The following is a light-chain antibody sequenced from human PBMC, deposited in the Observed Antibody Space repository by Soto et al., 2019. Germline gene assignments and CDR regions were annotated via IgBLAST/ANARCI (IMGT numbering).Light chain of an antibody. CDR3: QSYDRSLSGSV. CDR2: DNN. V-gene: IGLV1-40*01. Sequence: QSVLTQPHSVSGAPGQRVTISCTGSSSNIGAGYAVHWYQQLPGTAPKLLIYDNNNRPSGVPDRFSASKSGTSASLAITGLQAEDEADYYCQSYDRSLSGSVFGGGTKLTVL. J-gene: IGLJ2*01. CDR1: SSNIGAGYA.